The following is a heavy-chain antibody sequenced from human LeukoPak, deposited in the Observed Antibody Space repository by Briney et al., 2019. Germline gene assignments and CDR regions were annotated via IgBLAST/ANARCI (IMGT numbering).Heavy chain of an antibody. Sequence: GGSLRLSCAASGFTFSRYDMHWVRQAPGKGLEYVSTINSDGDSTYYANSVKGRFTMSRDNSKNTLYPQMGSLRPEDMAVYYCARGNSNYFHYYYMDVWGKGTTVTVSS. V-gene: IGHV3-64*01. CDR3: ARGNSNYFHYYYMDV. CDR1: GFTFSRYD. CDR2: INSDGDST. J-gene: IGHJ6*03. D-gene: IGHD4-11*01.